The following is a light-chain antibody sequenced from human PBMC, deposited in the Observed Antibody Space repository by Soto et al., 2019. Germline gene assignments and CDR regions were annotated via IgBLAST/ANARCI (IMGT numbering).Light chain of an antibody. Sequence: QSVLTQPASVSGSPGQSITISCTGTFGDVGSYNLVSWYQQHPGKAPKLMIYEDTKRPSGVSNRFSGSKSGYTASLTISGLQAEDEADYYCCSYAGSSTVVFGGGTKLTVL. V-gene: IGLV2-23*01. CDR2: EDT. J-gene: IGLJ2*01. CDR1: FGDVGSYNL. CDR3: CSYAGSSTVV.